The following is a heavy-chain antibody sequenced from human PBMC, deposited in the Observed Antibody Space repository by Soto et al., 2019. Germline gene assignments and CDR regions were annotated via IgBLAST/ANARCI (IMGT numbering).Heavy chain of an antibody. J-gene: IGHJ4*02. CDR2: ISYDGSNK. V-gene: IGHV3-30-3*01. D-gene: IGHD3-16*02. Sequence: QVQLVESGGGVVQPGRSLRLSCAASGFTFSSHAMHWVRQAPGKGLEWVAVISYDGSNKYYADSVKGRFTISRDNSKNTLYLQMNSLRAEDTAVYYCARDSWGEGDYVWGSYRYVFDYWGQGTLVTVSS. CDR3: ARDSWGEGDYVWGSYRYVFDY. CDR1: GFTFSSHA.